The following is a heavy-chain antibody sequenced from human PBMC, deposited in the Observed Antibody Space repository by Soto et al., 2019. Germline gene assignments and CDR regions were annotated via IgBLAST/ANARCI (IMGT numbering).Heavy chain of an antibody. CDR2: IKQEGSGK. J-gene: IGHJ3*02. CDR1: GFTLRSYW. V-gene: IGHV3-7*01. Sequence: GGSLRLSCAASGFTLRSYWMSWARPAPGKGLEGVANIKQEGSGKYYEDSGKGRFTISRDNAKNSLYLQMMSLRAEDTAVYYCERVTGVLRYFDWSPGAFDIWGQGTMVTVSS. D-gene: IGHD3-9*01. CDR3: ERVTGVLRYFDWSPGAFDI.